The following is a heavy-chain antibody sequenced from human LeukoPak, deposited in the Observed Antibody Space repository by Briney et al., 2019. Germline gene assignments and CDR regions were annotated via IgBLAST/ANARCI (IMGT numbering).Heavy chain of an antibody. CDR1: GYTFTGYY. CDR2: INPNSGVS. CDR3: ARGGEWFGYINY. Sequence: ASVKVSCKASGYTFTGYYMHWVRQAPGQGLEWMGWINPNSGVSNCAQRFQGRVTMTRDKSISTAYMELSSLRSDDTALYYCARGGEWFGYINYWGQGTLVTVSS. D-gene: IGHD3-10*01. J-gene: IGHJ4*02. V-gene: IGHV1-2*02.